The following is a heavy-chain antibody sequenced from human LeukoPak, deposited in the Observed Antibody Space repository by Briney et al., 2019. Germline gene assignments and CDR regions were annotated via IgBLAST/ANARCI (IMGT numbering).Heavy chain of an antibody. V-gene: IGHV3-53*01. CDR3: AKASCTGGNCRKDLEY. CDR2: IYSGGST. Sequence: PGGSLRLSCAASGFTDYMTWVRQAPGKGLEWVSVIYSGGSTYYAASVKGRFSVSRDNSKNTVYLQMNSLRAEDTALYYCAKASCTGGNCRKDLEYWGQGTLVTVSS. CDR1: GFTDY. D-gene: IGHD2-15*01. J-gene: IGHJ4*02.